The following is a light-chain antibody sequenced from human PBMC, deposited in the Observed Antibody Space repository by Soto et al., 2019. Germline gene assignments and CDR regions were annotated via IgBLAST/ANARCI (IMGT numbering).Light chain of an antibody. CDR1: QNINNY. Sequence: DIEMTQSPSSLAASVGDRVTITCQASQNINNYLNWYQQKPGRAPKLLIYDASSLQSGVPSRFSGSGSGAVFTLTISSLQPDDFATYYCQQSYSTPPTTFGQGTRLEIK. V-gene: IGKV1-39*01. CDR3: QQSYSTPPTT. J-gene: IGKJ5*01. CDR2: DAS.